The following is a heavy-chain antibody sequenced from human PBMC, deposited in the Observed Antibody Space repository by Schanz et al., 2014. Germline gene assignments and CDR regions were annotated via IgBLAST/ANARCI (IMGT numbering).Heavy chain of an antibody. D-gene: IGHD1-20*01. J-gene: IGHJ4*02. Sequence: QVQLVESGGGFVKPGGSLRLSCVASGFTFSSYGMHWVRQAPGKGLEWVAVISYDGSNKYYADSVKGRFTISRDNSKNTLYLQMNSLRAEDTAVYYCAKDYSPYKGPLQASDYWGQGTLVTVSS. CDR1: GFTFSSYG. V-gene: IGHV3-30*18. CDR3: AKDYSPYKGPLQASDY. CDR2: ISYDGSNK.